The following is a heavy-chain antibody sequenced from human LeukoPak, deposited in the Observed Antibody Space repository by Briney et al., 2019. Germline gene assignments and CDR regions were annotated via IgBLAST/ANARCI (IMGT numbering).Heavy chain of an antibody. Sequence: GGSLRLSCAASGFTFSSYAMNWVRQAPGKGLEWVSSISSSSSYIYYADSVKGRFTISRDNAKNSLYLQMNGLRAEDTAVYYCAGDNYCSGGSCYSKDAFDIWGQGTMVTVSS. V-gene: IGHV3-21*01. CDR3: AGDNYCSGGSCYSKDAFDI. CDR2: ISSSSSYI. J-gene: IGHJ3*02. CDR1: GFTFSSYA. D-gene: IGHD2-15*01.